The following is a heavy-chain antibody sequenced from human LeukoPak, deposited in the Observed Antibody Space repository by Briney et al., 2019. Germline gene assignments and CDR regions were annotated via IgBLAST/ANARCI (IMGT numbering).Heavy chain of an antibody. V-gene: IGHV1-2*02. Sequence: ASVKVSCKASGYTFTGYYMHWVRQAPGRGLEWMGWINPNSGGTNYAQKFQGRVTMTRDTSISTAYMELSRLRSDDTAVYYCARGVHDFWSGYPKYYFDYWGQGTLVTVSS. D-gene: IGHD3-3*01. CDR2: INPNSGGT. CDR3: ARGVHDFWSGYPKYYFDY. J-gene: IGHJ4*01. CDR1: GYTFTGYY.